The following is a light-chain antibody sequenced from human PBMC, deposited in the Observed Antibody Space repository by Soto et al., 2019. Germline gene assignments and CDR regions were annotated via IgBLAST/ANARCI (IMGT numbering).Light chain of an antibody. J-gene: IGKJ1*01. Sequence: EIVLTQSPGTLSLSPRERATLSCRASQSVSSSYLAWYQQKPGQAPRLLIYGASSRVTGIPDRFSGSGSGTDFTLTISRLEPEDCAVYYCQQYGSSPSTFGQGTQVEIK. CDR1: QSVSSSY. CDR3: QQYGSSPST. V-gene: IGKV3-20*01. CDR2: GAS.